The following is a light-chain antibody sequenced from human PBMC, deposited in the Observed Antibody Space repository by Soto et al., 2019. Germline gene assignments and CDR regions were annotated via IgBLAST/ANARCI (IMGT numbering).Light chain of an antibody. CDR3: CSYAGSYVV. J-gene: IGLJ2*01. V-gene: IGLV2-11*01. Sequence: QSGLTQPRSVSGSPGQSVTISCTGTSSDVGGYNYVSWYQQHPGKAPKLMIYDVSKQPSGVPDRFSGSKSGNTASLTISGLQAEDEADYYCCSYAGSYVVFGGGTKVTVL. CDR1: SSDVGGYNY. CDR2: DVS.